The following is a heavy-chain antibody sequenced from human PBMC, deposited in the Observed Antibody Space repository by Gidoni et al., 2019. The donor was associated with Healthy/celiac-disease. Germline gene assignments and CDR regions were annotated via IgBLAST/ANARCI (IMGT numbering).Heavy chain of an antibody. CDR2: IWYDGSNK. V-gene: IGHV3-33*01. D-gene: IGHD3-16*01. CDR3: ARGPLGVEGTFLYWYFDL. CDR1: GFTFSSYG. J-gene: IGHJ2*01. Sequence: QVQLVESGGGVVQPGRSLRLSCAASGFTFSSYGMHWVRQAPGKGLEWVAVIWYDGSNKYYADSVKGRFTISRDNSKNTLYLQMNSLRAEDTAVYYCARGPLGVEGTFLYWYFDLWGRGTLVTVSS.